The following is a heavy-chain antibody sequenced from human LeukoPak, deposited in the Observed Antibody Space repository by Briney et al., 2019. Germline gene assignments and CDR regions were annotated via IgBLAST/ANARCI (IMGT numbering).Heavy chain of an antibody. J-gene: IGHJ4*02. CDR2: IYSGSST. CDR3: ARITRWQRGFDY. CDR1: GFTVSSNY. Sequence: GGSLRLSCAASGFTVSSNYMSWVRQAPGKGLEGISVIYSGSSTYYADSVKSRFTISRDNSKNTVYLEVNSLRAEDTAVYYCARITRWQRGFDYWGKGTMVTVSS. D-gene: IGHD3-16*01. V-gene: IGHV3-53*01.